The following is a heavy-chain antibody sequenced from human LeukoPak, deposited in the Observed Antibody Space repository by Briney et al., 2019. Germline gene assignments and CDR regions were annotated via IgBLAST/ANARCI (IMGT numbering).Heavy chain of an antibody. CDR1: GFTFSDYA. CDR3: VKGLIDSPMSFALDY. CDR2: ISNDGSDT. Sequence: GGSLRLSCAASGFTFSDYAMHWVRQAPGKGLEWVAVISNDGSDTIYGDSVKGRFTVSRENSRNTLYLQMNSLRIEDTSVYYCVKGLIDSPMSFALDYWGQGTLVTVSP. V-gene: IGHV3-30*14. J-gene: IGHJ4*02. D-gene: IGHD5-18*01.